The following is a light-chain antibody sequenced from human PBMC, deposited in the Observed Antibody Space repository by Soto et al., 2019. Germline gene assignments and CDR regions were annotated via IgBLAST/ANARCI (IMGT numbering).Light chain of an antibody. CDR1: QSVSSY. V-gene: IGKV3-11*01. Sequence: EIVLTQSPATLSLSPGERATLSCRASQSVSSYLAWYQQKPGQAPRLLIYDASNRATGIPARFSGSGSGTDFTLTISSREPEDFAVYYCQQRSNWPPGFGPGTKVDIK. J-gene: IGKJ3*01. CDR2: DAS. CDR3: QQRSNWPPG.